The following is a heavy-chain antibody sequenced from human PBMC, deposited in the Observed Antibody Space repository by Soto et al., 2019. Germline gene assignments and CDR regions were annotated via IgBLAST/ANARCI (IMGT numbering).Heavy chain of an antibody. Sequence: QITLKESGPTLVKPTQTLTLTCTFSGFSLSTTGVGVAWIRQPPGKALECLALIYWDDDKRYSPSLKSRLTIAKDTAKDQVILTLTNMDHVDTATYYCARWTRNTVTTFSGHNWFDPWCQGTLVTVSS. D-gene: IGHD4-17*01. CDR1: GFSLSTTGVG. J-gene: IGHJ5*02. CDR3: ARWTRNTVTTFSGHNWFDP. V-gene: IGHV2-5*02. CDR2: IYWDDDK.